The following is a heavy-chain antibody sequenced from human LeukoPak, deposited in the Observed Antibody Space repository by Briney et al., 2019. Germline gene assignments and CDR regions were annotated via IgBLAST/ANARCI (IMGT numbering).Heavy chain of an antibody. V-gene: IGHV4-34*01. CDR1: GGSFSGNY. CDR3: AREDSSGWYYYYYYYMDV. CDR2: INHSGTT. J-gene: IGHJ6*03. Sequence: SETLSLTCAVYGGSFSGNYWSWIRQPPGKGLEWIGDINHSGTTNYSPSLKSRVTISVDTSKNQFSLNLSSVTAADTAVYYCAREDSSGWYYYYYYYMDVWGKGTTVTVSS. D-gene: IGHD6-19*01.